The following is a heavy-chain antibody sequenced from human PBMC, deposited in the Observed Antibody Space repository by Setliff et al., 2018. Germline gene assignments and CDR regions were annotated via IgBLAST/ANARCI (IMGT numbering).Heavy chain of an antibody. CDR1: GFTFSSYA. J-gene: IGHJ1*01. D-gene: IGHD3-22*01. CDR2: ISGSGGST. V-gene: IGHV3-23*01. Sequence: AGGSLRLSCAASGFTFSSYAMTWVRQAPGKGLEWVSVISGSGGSTYYADSVKGRFTISRDNAKNSLYLQMNSLRAEDTAVYYCARQDRFYDRSVFVEYFQHWGQGALVTVSS. CDR3: ARQDRFYDRSVFVEYFQH.